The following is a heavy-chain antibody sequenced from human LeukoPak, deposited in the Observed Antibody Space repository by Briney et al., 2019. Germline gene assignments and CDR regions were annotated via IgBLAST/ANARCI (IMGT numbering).Heavy chain of an antibody. CDR2: INKDGSAT. V-gene: IGHV3-43*02. D-gene: IGHD1-26*01. CDR1: GFTFNAYA. Sequence: PGGSLRLSCEASGFTFNAYAMHWVRQAPGKGLEWVSLINKDGSATYYADPVKGRFTISRDNSKHSLYLQMNSLRSEDTALYYCATWAFYHSLDVWGQGTTVTVSS. CDR3: ATWAFYHSLDV. J-gene: IGHJ6*02.